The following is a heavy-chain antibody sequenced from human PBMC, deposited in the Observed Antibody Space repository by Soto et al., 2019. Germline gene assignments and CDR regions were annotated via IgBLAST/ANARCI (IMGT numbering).Heavy chain of an antibody. CDR2: IYYSGST. D-gene: IGHD3-16*01. V-gene: IGHV4-59*01. J-gene: IGHJ5*02. Sequence: PSETLSLTCTVSGGSISSYYWSWIRQPPGKGLEWIGYIYYSGSTNYNPSLKSRVTISVDTSKNQFSLKLSSVTAADTAVYYCGGGQTVGPWLDHGGQETRAPVPS. CDR3: GGGQTVGPWLDH. CDR1: GGSISSYY.